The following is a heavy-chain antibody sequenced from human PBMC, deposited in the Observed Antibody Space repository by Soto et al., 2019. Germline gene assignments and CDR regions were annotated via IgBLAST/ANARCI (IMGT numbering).Heavy chain of an antibody. CDR3: APAPSGYLYYRLDV. CDR1: GDTVSSNRAA. CDR2: TYYRTRWYN. Sequence: SQTLSLTCAVSGDTVSSNRAAWNWIRRSPSRGLEWLGRTYYRTRWYNDYAVSVKGRITINPDPSRNQFYLQVNSVTSEDTAVYYCAPAPSGYLYYRLDVWGQATKVTVSS. J-gene: IGHJ6*02. V-gene: IGHV6-1*01. D-gene: IGHD5-12*01.